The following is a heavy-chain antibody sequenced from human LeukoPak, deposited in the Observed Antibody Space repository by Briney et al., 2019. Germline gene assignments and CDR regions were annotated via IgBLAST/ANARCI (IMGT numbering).Heavy chain of an antibody. CDR2: INHSGST. V-gene: IGHV4-34*01. CDR3: ARVVDSSGYYNWFDP. CDR1: GGSISSYY. D-gene: IGHD3-22*01. Sequence: PSETLSLTCTVSGGSISSYYWSWIRQPPGKGLEWIGEINHSGSTNYNPSLKSRVTIAVDTSKNQFSLKLSSVTAADTAVYYCARVVDSSGYYNWFDPWGQGTLVTVSS. J-gene: IGHJ5*02.